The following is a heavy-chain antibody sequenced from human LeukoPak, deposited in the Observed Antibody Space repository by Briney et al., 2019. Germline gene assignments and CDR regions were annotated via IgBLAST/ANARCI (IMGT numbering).Heavy chain of an antibody. V-gene: IGHV3-30*02. CDR3: AFPGSSGWSFDY. J-gene: IGHJ4*02. Sequence: SGGSLRLSCAASGFTFSSYGMHWVRQAPGKGLEWVAFIRYDGSNKYYADSVKGRFTISRDNSKNTLYLQMKSLRAEDTAVYYCAFPGSSGWSFDYWGQGTLVSVSS. CDR2: IRYDGSNK. CDR1: GFTFSSYG. D-gene: IGHD6-19*01.